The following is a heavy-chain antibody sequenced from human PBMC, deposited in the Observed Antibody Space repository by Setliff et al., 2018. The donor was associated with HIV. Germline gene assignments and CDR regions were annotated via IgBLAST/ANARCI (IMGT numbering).Heavy chain of an antibody. CDR1: GGTFSSYA. J-gene: IGHJ6*03. CDR3: ARARTRVQGGKSLYYMDV. D-gene: IGHD2-15*01. Sequence: GASVKVSCKASGGTFSSYAISWVRQAPGQGLEWMGGIIPILGIANYAQKFQGRVTITTDESTSTAYMELSSLRSEDTAAYYCARARTRVQGGKSLYYMDVWGKGTTVTVSS. CDR2: IIPILGIA. V-gene: IGHV1-69*10.